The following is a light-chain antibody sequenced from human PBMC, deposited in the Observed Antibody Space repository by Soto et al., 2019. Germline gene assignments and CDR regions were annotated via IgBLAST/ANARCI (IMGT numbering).Light chain of an antibody. V-gene: IGLV2-23*02. CDR3: CSYAGSSTFSYV. Sequence: QSALTQPASVSGSPGQSITISCTGTSSDVGAYNFVSWYQHHPGRAPKLIIYEVTIRPSGVSNRFSGSKSGNTASLTISGLQAEDEADYYCCSYAGSSTFSYVFGTGTKLTVL. CDR1: SSDVGAYNF. J-gene: IGLJ1*01. CDR2: EVT.